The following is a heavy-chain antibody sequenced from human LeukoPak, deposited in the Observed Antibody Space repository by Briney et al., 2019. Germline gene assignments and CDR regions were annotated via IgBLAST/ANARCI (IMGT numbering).Heavy chain of an antibody. CDR2: ILYDGSDK. V-gene: IGHV3-30*18. J-gene: IGHJ1*01. D-gene: IGHD3-10*01. Sequence: GGSLRLSCAASGFIFRGYGLHWVRQAPGKGLEWVAVILYDGSDKYYAGSVKGRFTISRDNSKNTVSLQMNSLRVEDTAVYYCAKDRGPVRAEYFQLWGQGTLVTVSS. CDR1: GFIFRGYG. CDR3: AKDRGPVRAEYFQL.